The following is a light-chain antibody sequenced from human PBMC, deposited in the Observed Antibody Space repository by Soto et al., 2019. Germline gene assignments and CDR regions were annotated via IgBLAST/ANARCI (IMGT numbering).Light chain of an antibody. CDR1: SSDVGGYNY. V-gene: IGLV2-14*01. CDR3: GSYRISTAV. Sequence: QSVLTQPASVSGSPGQSITISCTGTSSDVGGYNYVSWYRQHPGKAPTLIIFEVSYRPSGISNRFSGSKSGNTASLTISGLQAEDEADYYCGSYRISTAVFGTGTKSPS. CDR2: EVS. J-gene: IGLJ1*01.